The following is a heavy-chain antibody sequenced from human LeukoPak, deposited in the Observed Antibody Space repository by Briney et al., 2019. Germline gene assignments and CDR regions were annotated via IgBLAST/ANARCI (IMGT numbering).Heavy chain of an antibody. J-gene: IGHJ3*02. V-gene: IGHV3-23*01. CDR2: ISHSDDST. CDR3: AKIGVLDAFDI. CDR1: GSTFSSYG. Sequence: GGSLRLSCAASGSTFSSYGMTWVRQAPGKGLEWVSSISHSDDSTYYADSVKGRFTISRDNSKNTLYLQMNSLRAEDTAVYYCAKIGVLDAFDIWGQGTMVTVSS.